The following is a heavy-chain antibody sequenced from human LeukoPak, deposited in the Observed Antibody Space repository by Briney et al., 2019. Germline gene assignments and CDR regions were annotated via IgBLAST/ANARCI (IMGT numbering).Heavy chain of an antibody. J-gene: IGHJ4*02. CDR3: ARGSGSSTVTPFDY. D-gene: IGHD4-17*01. CDR2: IYGSGGT. Sequence: SETLSLTCTVSGGSISSGSYYWSWIRQPAGKGLEWIGRIYGSGGTDYNPSLKSRVTMSLDTSKNQFSLKVSSVTAADTAVYYCARGSGSSTVTPFDYWGQGTLVTVSS. CDR1: GGSISSGSYY. V-gene: IGHV4-61*02.